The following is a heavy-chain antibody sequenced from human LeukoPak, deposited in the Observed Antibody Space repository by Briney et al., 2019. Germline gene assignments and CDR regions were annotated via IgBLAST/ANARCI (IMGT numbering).Heavy chain of an antibody. D-gene: IGHD6-13*01. CDR2: ISSSSSYI. J-gene: IGHJ4*02. V-gene: IGHV3-21*01. CDR1: EFTFSSYS. Sequence: TGGSLRLSCAASEFTFSSYSMNWVRQAPGKGLEWVSSISSSSSYIYYADSVKGRFTISRDNAKNSLYLQMNSLRAEDTAVYYCARGRYSSSWSPDYWGQGTLVTVSS. CDR3: ARGRYSSSWSPDY.